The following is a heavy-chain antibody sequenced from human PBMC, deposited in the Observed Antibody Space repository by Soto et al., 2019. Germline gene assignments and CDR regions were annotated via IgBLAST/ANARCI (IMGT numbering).Heavy chain of an antibody. CDR3: ARSGPYYSDY. Sequence: GGSLRLSCGVSGFTFTNYALSWVRQAPGKGLECVSSISGDGKTAYYTASVTGRFTISRDNSKNTLSLQMNSLRVEDTAVYYCARSGPYYSDYWGRGTLVTVSS. V-gene: IGHV3-23*01. D-gene: IGHD5-12*01. CDR2: ISGDGKTA. J-gene: IGHJ4*02. CDR1: GFTFTNYA.